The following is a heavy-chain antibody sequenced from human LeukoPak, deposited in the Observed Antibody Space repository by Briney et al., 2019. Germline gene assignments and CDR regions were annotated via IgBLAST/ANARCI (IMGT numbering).Heavy chain of an antibody. CDR2: IYYSGDT. D-gene: IGHD3-22*01. V-gene: IGHV4-59*11. Sequence: SESLSLTCTVSGGSISSHYWSWIRQPPGKGLEWIAYIYYSGDTNYNPSLKSRVTISVDTSKNQFSLKRSSVTAAATAVYYCASSDYYDYYFDYWGQGTLVTVSS. J-gene: IGHJ4*02. CDR1: GGSISSHY. CDR3: ASSDYYDYYFDY.